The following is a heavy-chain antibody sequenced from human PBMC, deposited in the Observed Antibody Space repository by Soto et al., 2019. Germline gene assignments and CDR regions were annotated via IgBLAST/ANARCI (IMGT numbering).Heavy chain of an antibody. CDR3: ARDYYGSGSYYGGYYFDY. J-gene: IGHJ4*02. V-gene: IGHV1-69*08. D-gene: IGHD3-10*01. Sequence: QVQLVQSGAEVKKPGSSVKVSCKASGGTFSSYTISWVRQAPGQGLEWMGRIIPILGIANYAQKFQGRVTITADKSTSTAYMELSSLRSEDTAVYYCARDYYGSGSYYGGYYFDYWGQGTLVTVSS. CDR1: GGTFSSYT. CDR2: IIPILGIA.